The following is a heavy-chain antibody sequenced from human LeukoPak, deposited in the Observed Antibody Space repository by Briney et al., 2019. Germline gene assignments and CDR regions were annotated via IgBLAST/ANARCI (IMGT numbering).Heavy chain of an antibody. V-gene: IGHV7-4-1*02. CDR1: GYTFTSYA. D-gene: IGHD1-1*01. CDR3: ARTLPPRWNDGEVFDY. J-gene: IGHJ4*02. CDR2: INTNTGNP. Sequence: GASVKVSCKASGYTFTSYAMNWVRQAPGQGLEWMGWINTNTGNPTYAQGFTGRFVFSLDTSVSTAYLQISSLKAEDTAVYYCARTLPPRWNDGEVFDYWGQGTLVTVSS.